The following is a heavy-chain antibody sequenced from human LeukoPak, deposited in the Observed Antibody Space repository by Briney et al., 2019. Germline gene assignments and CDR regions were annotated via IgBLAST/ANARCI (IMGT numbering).Heavy chain of an antibody. D-gene: IGHD5/OR15-5a*01. V-gene: IGHV4-34*01. J-gene: IGHJ3*02. CDR2: INHSVST. CDR1: GRSFSGYY. Sequence: SETLSLACAVYGRSFSGYYCSSIRQPPGKGLEWIGEINHSVSTNYNPSLKSRVTISVDTSKNQFSLKLSSVTAADTSVYYCARVVSYPRIYAFDIWGQGTMVTVSS. CDR3: ARVVSYPRIYAFDI.